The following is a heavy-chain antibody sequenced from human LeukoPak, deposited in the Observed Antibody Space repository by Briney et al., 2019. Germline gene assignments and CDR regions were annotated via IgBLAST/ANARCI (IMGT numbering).Heavy chain of an antibody. CDR1: GFTFSSYS. Sequence: GGSLRLSCAASGFTFSSYSMNWVRQAPGKGLEWVSSISSSSSYIYYADSVKGRFTISRDNAKNSLYLQMNSLRAEDTAVYYCARLRFGVVVTSADYWGQGTLVTVSS. CDR2: ISSSSSYI. V-gene: IGHV3-21*01. D-gene: IGHD2-21*02. J-gene: IGHJ4*02. CDR3: ARLRFGVVVTSADY.